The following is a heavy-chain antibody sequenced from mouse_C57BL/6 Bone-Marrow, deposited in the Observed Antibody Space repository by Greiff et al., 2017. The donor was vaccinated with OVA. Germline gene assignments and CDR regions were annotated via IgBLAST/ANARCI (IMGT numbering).Heavy chain of an antibody. V-gene: IGHV1-15*01. Sequence: VQVVESGAELVRPGASVTLSCKASGYTFTDYEMHWVKQTPVHGLEWIGAIDPETGGTAYNQKFKGKAILTADKSSSTAYMELRSLTSEDSAVYYCTKEAQAAWFAYWGQGTLVTVSA. CDR2: IDPETGGT. J-gene: IGHJ3*01. D-gene: IGHD3-2*02. CDR1: GYTFTDYE. CDR3: TKEAQAAWFAY.